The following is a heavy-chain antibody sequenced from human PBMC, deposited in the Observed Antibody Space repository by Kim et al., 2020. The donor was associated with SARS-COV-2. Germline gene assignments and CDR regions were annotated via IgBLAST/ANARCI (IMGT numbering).Heavy chain of an antibody. CDR2: ISYDGSNK. Sequence: GGSLRLSCAASGFTFSSYGMHWVRQAPGKGLEWVAVISYDGSNKYYADSVKGRFTISRDNSKNTLYLQMNSLRAEDTAVYYCAKDAERGGYSSEEYFDYWGQGTLVTVSS. V-gene: IGHV3-30*18. CDR1: GFTFSSYG. J-gene: IGHJ4*02. CDR3: AKDAERGGYSSEEYFDY. D-gene: IGHD5-18*01.